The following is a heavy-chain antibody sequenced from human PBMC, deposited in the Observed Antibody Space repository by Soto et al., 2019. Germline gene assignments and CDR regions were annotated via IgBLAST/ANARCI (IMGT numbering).Heavy chain of an antibody. CDR2: INSDGTGT. J-gene: IGHJ4*02. Sequence: SGGSLRLSCAASGFTFSSYWMHWVRQGPGKGLVWVSRINSDGTGTSYADSLKGRFTISRDNAKNTLYLHMGSLRVEDTAVYYCARGGASYYYDSSGHRAKLDYWGQGALVTVSS. CDR3: ARGGASYYYDSSGHRAKLDY. CDR1: GFTFSSYW. D-gene: IGHD3-22*01. V-gene: IGHV3-74*01.